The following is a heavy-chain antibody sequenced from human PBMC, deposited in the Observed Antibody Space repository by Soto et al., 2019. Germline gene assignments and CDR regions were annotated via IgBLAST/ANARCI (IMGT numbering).Heavy chain of an antibody. CDR1: GGSISSYY. CDR2: IYYSGST. CDR3: ERDNQGLRHGMDV. D-gene: IGHD2-21*02. J-gene: IGHJ6*02. Sequence: QVQLQESGPGLVKPSETLSLTCTVSGGSISSYYWSWIRQPPGKGLEWIGYIYYSGSTNYNPSLKSRVTISVDTAKNQFSLKLSSVTAADTAVYYCERDNQGLRHGMDVWGQGTTVTVSS. V-gene: IGHV4-59*01.